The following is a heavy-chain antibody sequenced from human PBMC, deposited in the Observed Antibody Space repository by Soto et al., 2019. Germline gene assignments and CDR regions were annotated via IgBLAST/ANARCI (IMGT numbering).Heavy chain of an antibody. CDR2: IGASGGST. D-gene: IGHD3-9*01. J-gene: IGHJ3*01. CDR1: GFSFGNFG. CDR3: AKDVTIFLVWDAFDL. Sequence: VGSLRLSGAASGFSFGNFGMHWVRQAPGKGLEWVSVIGASGGSTYYADSVKGRFTISRDNSQNTLYLQMSSLRAEDTAIYYCAKDVTIFLVWDAFDLWGQGTMVTVSS. V-gene: IGHV3-23*01.